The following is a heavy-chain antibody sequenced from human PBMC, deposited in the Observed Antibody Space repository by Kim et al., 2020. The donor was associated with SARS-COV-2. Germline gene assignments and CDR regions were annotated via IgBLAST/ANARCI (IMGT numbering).Heavy chain of an antibody. CDR1: GGSFSGYY. V-gene: IGHV4-34*01. D-gene: IGHD3-3*01. CDR3: ARGNYDFWSGYPDIVQIYYYYGMDV. Sequence: SETLSLTCAVYGGSFSGYYWSWIRQPPGKGLEWIGEINHSGSTNYNPSLKSRVTISVDTSKNQFSLKLSSVTAADTAVYYCARGNYDFWSGYPDIVQIYYYYGMDVWGQGTTVTVSS. J-gene: IGHJ6*02. CDR2: INHSGST.